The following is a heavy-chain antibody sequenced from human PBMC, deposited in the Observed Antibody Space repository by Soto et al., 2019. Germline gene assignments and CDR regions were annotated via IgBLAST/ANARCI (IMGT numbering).Heavy chain of an antibody. V-gene: IGHV3-33*01. Sequence: QVQLVESGGGVVQPGRSLRLSCAASGFTFSNYGMHWVRQAPVKGLEWVALIWYDGSKDYYADSVKGRFTISRDNSKNTVSLQMNSLRADDTALYYCARADGSGWYVENWGQGTLVTVSS. CDR3: ARADGSGWYVEN. CDR2: IWYDGSKD. D-gene: IGHD6-19*01. CDR1: GFTFSNYG. J-gene: IGHJ4*02.